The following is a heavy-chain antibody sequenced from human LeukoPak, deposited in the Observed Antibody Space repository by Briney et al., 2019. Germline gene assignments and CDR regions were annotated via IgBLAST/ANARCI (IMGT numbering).Heavy chain of an antibody. CDR1: GFTFRNYA. J-gene: IGHJ4*02. D-gene: IGHD3-9*01. CDR3: AKWGDYDILTAYYDPDY. Sequence: GGSLRLSCAASGFTFRNYAMSWVGQAPGKGLEGGSAIVGGGSSTYYAASLKGRFTISRDNSTNTLYLQLNRLRAEDTAVSYCAKWGDYDILTAYYDPDYWGQGTLVTVSS. CDR2: IVGGGSST. V-gene: IGHV3-23*01.